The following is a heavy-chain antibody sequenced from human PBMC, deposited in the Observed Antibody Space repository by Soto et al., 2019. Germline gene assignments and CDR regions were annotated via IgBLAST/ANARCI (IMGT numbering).Heavy chain of an antibody. V-gene: IGHV3-23*01. CDR2: ISGSGGST. D-gene: IGHD2-2*01. Sequence: PGGSLRLSCAASGFTFSSYAMSWVRQAPGKGLEWVSAISGSGGSTYYADSVKGRFTISRDNSKNTLYLQMNSLRAEDTAVYYCAKGYINQPGSIVVVPAAPFDYWGQGTLVTVSS. CDR1: GFTFSSYA. CDR3: AKGYINQPGSIVVVPAAPFDY. J-gene: IGHJ4*02.